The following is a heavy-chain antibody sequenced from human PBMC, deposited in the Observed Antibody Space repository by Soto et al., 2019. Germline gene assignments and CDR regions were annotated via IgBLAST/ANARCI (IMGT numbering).Heavy chain of an antibody. V-gene: IGHV3-21*01. CDR1: GFIFSRYS. D-gene: IGHD1-26*01. J-gene: IGHJ4*02. CDR2: IGTSGSYI. CDR3: ARGSAFIGLDY. Sequence: PGGPLSLSCAVSGFIFSRYSMNWVRQAPGKGLEWVSSIGTSGSYIYDTDSVKGRFTISRDNTKDSLYLQMNSLRAEDTAIYYCARGSAFIGLDYWGQGTPVTVSS.